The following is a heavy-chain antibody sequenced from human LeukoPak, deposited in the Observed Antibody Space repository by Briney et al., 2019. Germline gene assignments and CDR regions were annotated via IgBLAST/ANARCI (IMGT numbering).Heavy chain of an antibody. CDR3: ARAVSRRLPGGYYYMDV. D-gene: IGHD1-14*01. CDR1: GYTFTSYG. V-gene: IGHV1-18*01. J-gene: IGHJ6*03. CDR2: ISAYNGNT. Sequence: GASVKVSCKASGYTFTSYGISWVRQAPGQGLEWMGWISAYNGNTNYAQKLQGRVTMTTDTSTSTAYMELRSLRSDDTAVYYCARAVSRRLPGGYYYMDVWGKGTTVTVSS.